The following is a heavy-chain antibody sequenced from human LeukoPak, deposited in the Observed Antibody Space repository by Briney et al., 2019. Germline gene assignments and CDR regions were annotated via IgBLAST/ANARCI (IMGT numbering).Heavy chain of an antibody. CDR1: GFTFSDYY. Sequence: GGSLRLSCAASGFTFSDYYMSWIRQAPGKGLEWVSYISSSGSTIYYADSVKGRFTISRDNAKNSLYLQMNSLRAGDTAVYYCARDLGLTIAAAGRYNWFDPWGQGTLVTVSS. CDR2: ISSSGSTI. D-gene: IGHD6-13*01. V-gene: IGHV3-11*01. J-gene: IGHJ5*02. CDR3: ARDLGLTIAAAGRYNWFDP.